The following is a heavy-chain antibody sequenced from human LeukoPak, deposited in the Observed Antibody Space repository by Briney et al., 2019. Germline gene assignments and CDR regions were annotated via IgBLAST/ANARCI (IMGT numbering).Heavy chain of an antibody. V-gene: IGHV1-69*05. CDR1: GGTFSSYA. J-gene: IGHJ4*02. CDR2: IIPIFGTT. CDR3: ARVRLTAMARFDY. Sequence: SSVKVSCKASGGTFSSYAISWVRQAPGQGLEWMGRIIPIFGTTNYAQKFQGRVTITTDESTSTAYMELSSLRSEVTAVYYCARVRLTAMARFDYWGQGTLVTVSS. D-gene: IGHD5-18*01.